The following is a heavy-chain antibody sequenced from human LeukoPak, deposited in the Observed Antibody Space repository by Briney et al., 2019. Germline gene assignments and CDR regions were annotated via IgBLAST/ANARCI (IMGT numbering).Heavy chain of an antibody. CDR3: ARGTINLFFDY. Sequence: GGSLRLSCAASGLTVSTYSMSWVRQAPGKGLEWVSVIYSGGTTNYADSVKGRFSISRDNSKNTVYLQMNNVRAEDTAVYYCARGTINLFFDYWGQGTLVTASS. CDR2: IYSGGTT. J-gene: IGHJ4*02. CDR1: GLTVSTYS. D-gene: IGHD1-1*01. V-gene: IGHV3-66*01.